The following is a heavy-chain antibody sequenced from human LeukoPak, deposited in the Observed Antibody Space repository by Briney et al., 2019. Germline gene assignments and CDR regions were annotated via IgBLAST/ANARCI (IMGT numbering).Heavy chain of an antibody. V-gene: IGHV3-23*01. Sequence: GGTLRLSCAASGFTFNTYGMSWVRQAPGKGLEWVSGISGSGGATYYADSVKGRFTISRDNSKNTVFLQMNSLRAEDTALYYCAKTRAGSHPACFDCWGQGTLVTVSS. CDR3: AKTRAGSHPACFDC. J-gene: IGHJ4*02. D-gene: IGHD1-26*01. CDR1: GFTFNTYG. CDR2: ISGSGGAT.